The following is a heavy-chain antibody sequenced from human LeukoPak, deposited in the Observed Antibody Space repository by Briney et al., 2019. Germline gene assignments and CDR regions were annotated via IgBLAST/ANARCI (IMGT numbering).Heavy chain of an antibody. V-gene: IGHV4-31*03. J-gene: IGHJ4*02. CDR3: ARGRTAMDSFDY. CDR1: GGSISSGGYY. CDR2: IYFSGTT. D-gene: IGHD5-18*01. Sequence: SQTLSLTCTVSGGSISSGGYYWSWIRQHPGKGLEWIAYIYFSGTTYYNPSLRSRLTISLDSSKNQFSLTLTSLAAADTALYYCARGRTAMDSFDYWGQGTLVTVSS.